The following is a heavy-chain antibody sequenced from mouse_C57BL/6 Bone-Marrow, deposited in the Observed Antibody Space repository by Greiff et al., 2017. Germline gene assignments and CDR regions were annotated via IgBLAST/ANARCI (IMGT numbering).Heavy chain of an antibody. CDR1: GFTFSSFA. V-gene: IGHV5-4*01. CDR3: AREYYENFDY. CDR2: ISDGGSYT. J-gene: IGHJ2*01. D-gene: IGHD1-1*01. Sequence: EVKVVESGGGLVKPGGSLKLSCAASGFTFSSFAMSWVRQTPEKGLEWVATISDGGSYTYYPDNVKGRFTISRDKAKNNLYLQISHLKSEETAMYYCAREYYENFDYGGRGTALTVTA.